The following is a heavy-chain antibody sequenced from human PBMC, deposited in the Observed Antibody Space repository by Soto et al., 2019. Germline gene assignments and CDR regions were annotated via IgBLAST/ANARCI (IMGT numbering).Heavy chain of an antibody. CDR2: IIPIFGTA. CDR1: GGTFSSYA. J-gene: IGHJ5*02. V-gene: IGHV1-69*01. D-gene: IGHD6-19*01. Sequence: QVQLVQSGAEVKKPGSSVKVSCKASGGTFSSYAISWVRQAPGQGLEWMGGIIPIFGTANYAQKFQGRVTITADESTSTAYMELSSLRSEDTAVYYCARDLPGIAVAGPNWFDPWGQGTLVTVSS. CDR3: ARDLPGIAVAGPNWFDP.